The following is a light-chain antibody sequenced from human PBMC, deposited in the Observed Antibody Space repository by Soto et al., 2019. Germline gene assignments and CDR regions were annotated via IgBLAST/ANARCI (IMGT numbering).Light chain of an antibody. CDR1: ESVNYY. CDR2: GAS. V-gene: IGKV3D-15*03. CDR3: QQYNNWLWT. J-gene: IGKJ1*01. Sequence: TLSPSTVSPPKGESALLPCRASESVNYYLGWYQQKPGQAPRLLIYGASSRATGIPDRFSGSGSGTDFTLTISILQSEDFAVYYCQQYNNWLWTFGHGTNVDI.